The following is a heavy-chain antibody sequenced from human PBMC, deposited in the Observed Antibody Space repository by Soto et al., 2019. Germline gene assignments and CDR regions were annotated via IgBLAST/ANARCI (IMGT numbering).Heavy chain of an antibody. V-gene: IGHV3-21*01. J-gene: IGHJ4*02. Sequence: GGSLRLSCAASGFTFSSYIMNWVRQSPGKGLEWVSSISTSSSYIYYADSVKGRFTISRDNPKNSLYLQMNSLRAEDTAVYYCARDGGYSYVYCFDSWGKGTLVTASS. CDR1: GFTFSSYI. D-gene: IGHD5-18*01. CDR2: ISTSSSYI. CDR3: ARDGGYSYVYCFDS.